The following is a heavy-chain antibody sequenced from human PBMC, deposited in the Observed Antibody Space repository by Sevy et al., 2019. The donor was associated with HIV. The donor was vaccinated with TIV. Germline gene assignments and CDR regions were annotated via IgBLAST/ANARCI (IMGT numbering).Heavy chain of an antibody. CDR2: IYYSGST. V-gene: IGHV4-39*01. Sequence: SETLSLTCTVSGGSISSSSYYWGWIRQPPGKGLEWIGSIYYSGSTYYNPSLKSRVTISVDTSKNQFSLKLSSVTAADTAVYYCARPFDSSGSNWFDPWGQGTLVTVSS. J-gene: IGHJ5*02. CDR3: ARPFDSSGSNWFDP. D-gene: IGHD3-22*01. CDR1: GGSISSSSYY.